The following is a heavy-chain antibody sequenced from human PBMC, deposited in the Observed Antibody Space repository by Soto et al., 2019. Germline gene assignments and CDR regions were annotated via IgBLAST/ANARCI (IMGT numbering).Heavy chain of an antibody. D-gene: IGHD5-12*01. CDR2: ISYDGSNK. J-gene: IGHJ4*02. Sequence: QVQLVESGGGVVQPGGSLRLSCAASGFTFSSYGMHWVRQAPGKGLEWVAVISYDGSNKYYADSVKGRFTISRDKSKNTLYLQMNSLSAEDTDVYYCAKEVKDGYNGFDYWGQGTLVTVSS. CDR1: GFTFSSYG. CDR3: AKEVKDGYNGFDY. V-gene: IGHV3-30*18.